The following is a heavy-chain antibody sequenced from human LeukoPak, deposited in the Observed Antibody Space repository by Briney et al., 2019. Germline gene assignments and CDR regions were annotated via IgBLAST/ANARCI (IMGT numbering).Heavy chain of an antibody. J-gene: IGHJ6*03. Sequence: GGSLRLSCAASGFTFSSYGIHWVRQAPGKGLEWVAFIRYDGSNKYNTDSVKGRFTISRDNSKNTLYLQMNSLRAEDTAVYYCAKGRGWEASYYYYYMDVWGKGTTVTVSS. D-gene: IGHD1-26*01. CDR3: AKGRGWEASYYYYYMDV. CDR1: GFTFSSYG. V-gene: IGHV3-30*02. CDR2: IRYDGSNK.